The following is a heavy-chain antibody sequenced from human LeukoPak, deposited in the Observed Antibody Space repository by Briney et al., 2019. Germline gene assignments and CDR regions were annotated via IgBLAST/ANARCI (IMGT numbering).Heavy chain of an antibody. CDR2: IYYSGST. Sequence: SETLSLTCTVSGGSISSSSYYWGWIRQPPGKGLEWIGSIYYSGSTYYNPSLKSRVTISVDTSKNQFSLKLSSVTAADTAVYYCATPYCSSTSCYPGEIDYWGQGTLVTVPS. D-gene: IGHD2-2*01. V-gene: IGHV4-39*01. J-gene: IGHJ4*02. CDR3: ATPYCSSTSCYPGEIDY. CDR1: GGSISSSSYY.